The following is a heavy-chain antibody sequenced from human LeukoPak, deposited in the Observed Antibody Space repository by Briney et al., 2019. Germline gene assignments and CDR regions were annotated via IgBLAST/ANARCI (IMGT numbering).Heavy chain of an antibody. V-gene: IGHV3-30*03. D-gene: IGHD5-18*01. CDR2: ISYDGSNK. CDR3: ARDLGYSYGGDALNI. Sequence: GGSLRLSCAASGFTFSSYGMHWVRQAPGKGLEWVAVISYDGSNKYYADSVKGRFTISRDNSKNTLYLQMNGLRADDTAVYYCARDLGYSYGGDALNIWGQGSMVTVSS. J-gene: IGHJ3*02. CDR1: GFTFSSYG.